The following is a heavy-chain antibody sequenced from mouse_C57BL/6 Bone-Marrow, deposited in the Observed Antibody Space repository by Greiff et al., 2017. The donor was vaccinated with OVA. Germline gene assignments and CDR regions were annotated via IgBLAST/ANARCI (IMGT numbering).Heavy chain of an antibody. CDR3: ASEGDGGVYDAMDY. Sequence: EVKLVESGGGLVKPGGSLKLSCAASGFTFSSYAMSWVRQTPEKRLEWVATISDGGSYTYYPDNVKGRFTISRDNAKNNLYLQVSLLKSEDTAMDYGASEGDGGVYDAMDYWGQGTSVTVSS. J-gene: IGHJ4*01. CDR2: ISDGGSYT. D-gene: IGHD2-13*01. V-gene: IGHV5-4*03. CDR1: GFTFSSYA.